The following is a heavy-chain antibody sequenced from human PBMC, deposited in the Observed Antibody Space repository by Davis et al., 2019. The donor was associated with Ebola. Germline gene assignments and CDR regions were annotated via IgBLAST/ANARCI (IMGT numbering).Heavy chain of an antibody. Sequence: PGGSLRLSCAASGFTFSSYAMSWVRQAPGKGLEWVSGISTGGGVTIYADSVKGRFTISRDNSKNTLYLQMNSLRGEDTAVYYCARDGWFGELLYLGPGGAIDYWGQGTLVTVSS. D-gene: IGHD3-10*01. CDR3: ARDGWFGELLYLGPGGAIDY. CDR2: ISTGGGVT. CDR1: GFTFSSYA. J-gene: IGHJ4*02. V-gene: IGHV3-23*01.